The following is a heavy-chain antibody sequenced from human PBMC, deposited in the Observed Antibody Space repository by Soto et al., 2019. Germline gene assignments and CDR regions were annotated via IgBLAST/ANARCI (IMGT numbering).Heavy chain of an antibody. D-gene: IGHD5-12*01. V-gene: IGHV4-59*01. CDR1: GGPIRSYY. CDR3: AREGFSGYEALDY. Sequence: QVHLQESGPGLLKPSETLSLTCSVSGGPIRSYYLSWVRQAPGKGLEWIAYIAYTGITGYNPSLRSRVTISGDTSQNVFSLKMTSVTAADTAVYYCAREGFSGYEALDYWGQGILVTVSS. CDR2: IAYTGIT. J-gene: IGHJ4*02.